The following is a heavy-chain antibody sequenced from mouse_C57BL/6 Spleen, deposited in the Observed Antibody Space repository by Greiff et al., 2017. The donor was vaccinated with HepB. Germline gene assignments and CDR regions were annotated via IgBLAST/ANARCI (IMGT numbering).Heavy chain of an antibody. CDR1: GYTFTSYW. Sequence: QVQLQQPGAELVKPGASVKLSCKASGYTFTSYWTQWVKQRPGQGLEWIGEIDPSDSYTNYNQKFKGKATLTVDTSSSTAYMQLSSLTSEDSAVYYCARWTVVGNFDVWGTGTTVTVSS. V-gene: IGHV1-50*01. D-gene: IGHD1-1*01. CDR3: ARWTVVGNFDV. J-gene: IGHJ1*03. CDR2: IDPSDSYT.